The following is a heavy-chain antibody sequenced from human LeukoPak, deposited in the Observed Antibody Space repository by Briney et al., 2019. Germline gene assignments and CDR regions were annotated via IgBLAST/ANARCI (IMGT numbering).Heavy chain of an antibody. CDR1: GFAFSSYS. D-gene: IGHD3-22*01. Sequence: GGSLRLSCAASGFAFSSYSMNWVRQAPGKGLEWVSYITSSSSAIYYADSVKGRFTISRDNAKNSLYLQMHSLRAEDTAVYYCARKSGSSGYPFDYWGQGTVVTVSS. CDR2: ITSSSSAI. J-gene: IGHJ4*02. CDR3: ARKSGSSGYPFDY. V-gene: IGHV3-48*01.